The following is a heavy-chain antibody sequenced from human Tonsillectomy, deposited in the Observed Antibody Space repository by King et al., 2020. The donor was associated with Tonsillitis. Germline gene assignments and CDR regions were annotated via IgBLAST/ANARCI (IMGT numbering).Heavy chain of an antibody. Sequence: VQLVESGGGLIQPGGSLRLSCAASGFTVSSNYMNWVRQAPGKGLEWVAVLYSGGSTYYSDSVKGRCTINKDNSKKTLYFQMNSLRAEDTAVYYCARGDVSSGSYYSSFDYWGQGTLVTVSS. J-gene: IGHJ4*02. D-gene: IGHD3-10*01. CDR2: LYSGGST. V-gene: IGHV3-53*01. CDR1: GFTVSSNY. CDR3: ARGDVSSGSYYSSFDY.